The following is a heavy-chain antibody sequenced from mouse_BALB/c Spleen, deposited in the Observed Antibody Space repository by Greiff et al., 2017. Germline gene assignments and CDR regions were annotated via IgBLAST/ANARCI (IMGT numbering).Heavy chain of an antibody. D-gene: IGHD1-1*01. J-gene: IGHJ3*01. CDR1: GFTFSSYG. CDR3: ARQRPLYGSSPVAY. V-gene: IGHV5-6*01. CDR2: ISSGGSYT. Sequence: EVQGVESGGDLVKPGGSLKLSCAASGFTFSSYGMSWVRQTPDKRLEWVATISSGGSYTYYPDSVKGRFTISRDNAKNTLYLQMSSLKSEDTAMYYCARQRPLYGSSPVAYWGQGTLVTVSA.